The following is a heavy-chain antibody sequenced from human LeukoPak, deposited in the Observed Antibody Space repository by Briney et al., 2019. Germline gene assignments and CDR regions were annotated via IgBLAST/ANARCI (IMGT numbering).Heavy chain of an antibody. Sequence: GGSLRLSCAASGFTFSSYAMSWVRQAPGKGVEWVSAISGSGGSTYYADSVKGRFTISRDNSKNTLYLQMNSLRAEDTAVYYCAKDRRDGYNYLDLAFDIWGQGTMVTVSS. CDR3: AKDRRDGYNYLDLAFDI. CDR1: GFTFSSYA. CDR2: ISGSGGST. D-gene: IGHD5-24*01. V-gene: IGHV3-23*01. J-gene: IGHJ3*02.